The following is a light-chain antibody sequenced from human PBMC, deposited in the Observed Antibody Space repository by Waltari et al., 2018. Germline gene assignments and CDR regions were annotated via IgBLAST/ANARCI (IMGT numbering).Light chain of an antibody. CDR2: AAS. Sequence: DIQMTQSPSSLPASVGDRVTIICRASQSISSYLYWYQQKPGKAPKLLIYAASSLQSGVPSRFSGSGSGTDFTLTISSLQPEDFATYYCQQSYSTPLTFGGGTKVEIK. CDR1: QSISSY. CDR3: QQSYSTPLT. J-gene: IGKJ4*01. V-gene: IGKV1-39*01.